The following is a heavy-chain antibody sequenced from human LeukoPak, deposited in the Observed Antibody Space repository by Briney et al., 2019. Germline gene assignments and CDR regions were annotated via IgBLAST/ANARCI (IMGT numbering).Heavy chain of an antibody. V-gene: IGHV3-23*01. CDR3: AKRIPQIAAPNSPLDY. CDR2: ISATGGST. Sequence: GGSLRLSCVASGFTFSNYAMSWVRQAPGKGLEWVSVISATGGSTYYADSVKGRFTISRDNSKNTLYLQMNSLRAEDTAVYYCAKRIPQIAAPNSPLDYWGQGTLVTVSS. J-gene: IGHJ4*02. D-gene: IGHD2-15*01. CDR1: GFTFSNYA.